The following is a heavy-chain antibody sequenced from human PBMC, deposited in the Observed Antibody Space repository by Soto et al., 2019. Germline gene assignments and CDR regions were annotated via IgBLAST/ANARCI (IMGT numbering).Heavy chain of an antibody. CDR1: GFTFSSYG. J-gene: IGHJ3*02. CDR2: IWDDGSNK. D-gene: IGHD5-12*01. Sequence: QVQLVESGGGVVQPGRSLRLSCAASGFTFSSYGMHWVRQAPGKGLEWVAVIWDDGSNKYYADSVKGRFTISRDNSKNTLYLQMNSLRAEDTAVYYCARDVDIVATADAFDIWGQGTMVTVSS. CDR3: ARDVDIVATADAFDI. V-gene: IGHV3-33*01.